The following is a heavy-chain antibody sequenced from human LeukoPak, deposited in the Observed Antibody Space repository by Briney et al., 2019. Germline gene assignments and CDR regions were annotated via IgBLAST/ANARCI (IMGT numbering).Heavy chain of an antibody. CDR1: GYTFTAHY. V-gene: IGHV1-2*02. Sequence: ASVKVSCETSGYTFTAHYMHWVRQAPGQGLEWMGWINPNSGGTKYAQNFQGRVTMTRDTSIRTFYMELSRLRSDDTAVYYCARDYYDNSGFGAFDIWGQGTMVTVSS. D-gene: IGHD3-22*01. CDR3: ARDYYDNSGFGAFDI. J-gene: IGHJ3*02. CDR2: INPNSGGT.